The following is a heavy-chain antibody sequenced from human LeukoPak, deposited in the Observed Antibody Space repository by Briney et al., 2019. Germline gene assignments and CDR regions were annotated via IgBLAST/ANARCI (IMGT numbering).Heavy chain of an antibody. J-gene: IGHJ5*02. D-gene: IGHD1-7*01. Sequence: PSETLSLTCAVYGGSFSGYYWSWIRQPPGKGLEWIGEINHSGSTNYNPSLKSRVTISVDTSKNQFSLKLSSVTAADTAVYCCARRKAGTRFGGWFDPWGQGTLVTVSS. CDR2: INHSGST. CDR3: ARRKAGTRFGGWFDP. V-gene: IGHV4-34*01. CDR1: GGSFSGYY.